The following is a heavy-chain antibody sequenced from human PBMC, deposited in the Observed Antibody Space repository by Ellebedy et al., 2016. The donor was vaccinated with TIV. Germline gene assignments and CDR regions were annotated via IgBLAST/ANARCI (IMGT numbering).Heavy chain of an antibody. CDR2: ISGSGGST. D-gene: IGHD6-19*01. CDR3: AKDRSSGPHDY. V-gene: IGHV3-23*01. J-gene: IGHJ4*02. Sequence: GESLKISXAASGFTFSSYAMSWVRQAPGKGLEWVSAISGSGGSTYYADSVKGRFTISRDNSKNTLYLQMNSLRAEDTAVYYCAKDRSSGPHDYWGQGTLVTVSS. CDR1: GFTFSSYA.